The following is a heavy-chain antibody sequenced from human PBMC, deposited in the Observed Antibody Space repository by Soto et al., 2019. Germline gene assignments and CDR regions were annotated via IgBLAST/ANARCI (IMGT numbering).Heavy chain of an antibody. CDR3: ARLDIVVVPAASKHYYYYGMDV. CDR2: MNPNSGNT. J-gene: IGHJ6*02. D-gene: IGHD2-2*01. V-gene: IGHV1-8*01. CDR1: GYTFTSYD. Sequence: QVQLVQSGAEVKKPGASVKVSCKASGYTFTSYDINWVRQATGQGLEWMGWMNPNSGNTGYAQKFQGRVTMTRNTSKSTAYMEVSRLRSEDTAVYYCARLDIVVVPAASKHYYYYGMDVWGQGTTVTVSS.